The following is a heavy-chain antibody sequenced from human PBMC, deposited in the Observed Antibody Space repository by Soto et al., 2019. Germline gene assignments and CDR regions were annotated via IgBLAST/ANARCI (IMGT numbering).Heavy chain of an antibody. CDR2: MGGSGRST. Sequence: GGSLRLSCVASGFTFSSYAMTWVRQAPGKGLEWVSSMGGSGRSTYYTDSVKGRFTISRDNSKSTLYLQMNSLRAEDTAVYYCAKDLDIVVVGAPSVVDYWGQGTLVTVSS. CDR3: AKDLDIVVVGAPSVVDY. V-gene: IGHV3-23*01. CDR1: GFTFSSYA. D-gene: IGHD2-2*01. J-gene: IGHJ4*02.